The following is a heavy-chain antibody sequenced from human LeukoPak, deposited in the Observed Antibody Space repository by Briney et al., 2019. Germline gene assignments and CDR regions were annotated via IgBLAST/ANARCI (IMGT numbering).Heavy chain of an antibody. Sequence: GGSLRLSCVDSGFTFSSYGMHWVRQAPGKGLEWVAVISYDGSNKYYADSVKGRFTISRDNSKNTLYLQMNSLRAEDTAVYYCAKDDSGSYYAPGDYWGQGTLVTVSS. V-gene: IGHV3-30*18. CDR2: ISYDGSNK. CDR3: AKDDSGSYYAPGDY. D-gene: IGHD1-26*01. CDR1: GFTFSSYG. J-gene: IGHJ4*02.